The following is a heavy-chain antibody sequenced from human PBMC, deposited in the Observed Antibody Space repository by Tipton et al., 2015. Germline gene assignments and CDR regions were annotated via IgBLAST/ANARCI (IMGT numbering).Heavy chain of an antibody. V-gene: IGHV4-61*01. D-gene: IGHD3-22*01. CDR1: GGSVSSGTYY. J-gene: IGHJ4*02. CDR2: IYHSGRT. CDR3: ARLTGDYYDSATYDPTYIDY. Sequence: TLSLTCTFSGGSVSSGTYYWSWIRQPPGKELEWIGYIYHSGRTNYNPSLRSRLTMSVESSKNQFSQRLSSATAADTAVYYCARLTGDYYDSATYDPTYIDYWGQGILVSVSS.